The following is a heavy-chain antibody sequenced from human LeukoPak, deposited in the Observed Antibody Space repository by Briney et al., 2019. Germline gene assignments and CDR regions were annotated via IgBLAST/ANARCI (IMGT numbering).Heavy chain of an antibody. CDR1: GYIFTSYD. J-gene: IGHJ4*02. CDR2: MNPNSGNT. D-gene: IGHD2-2*01. V-gene: IGHV1-8*03. CDR3: ARVGVVVPAAFVY. Sequence: ASVKVSCKASGYIFTSYDINWVRQATGQGLEWMGWMNPNSGNTGYAQKFQGRVTITRNTSISTAYMELSSLRSEDTAVYYCARVGVVVPAAFVYWGQGTLVTVSS.